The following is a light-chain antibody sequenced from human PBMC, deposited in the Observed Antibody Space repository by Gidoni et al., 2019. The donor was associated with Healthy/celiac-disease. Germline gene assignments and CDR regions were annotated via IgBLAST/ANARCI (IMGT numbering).Light chain of an antibody. J-gene: IGKJ4*01. CDR2: GAS. V-gene: IGKV3-20*01. CDR1: QSVSSSY. Sequence: EIVLTQSPGTLSLSPGERATLSCRASQSVSSSYLAWYQQKPGQPPRLLIYGASSRATGIPDRFSGSGSGTDFTLTISRLEPEDFAVYYCQQYGSSPGLTFGGXTKVEIK. CDR3: QQYGSSPGLT.